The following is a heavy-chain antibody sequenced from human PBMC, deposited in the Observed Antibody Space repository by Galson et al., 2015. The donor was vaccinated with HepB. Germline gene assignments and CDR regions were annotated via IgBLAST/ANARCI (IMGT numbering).Heavy chain of an antibody. D-gene: IGHD3-10*01. CDR1: GGTFSSYA. CDR3: ARSGFFPEYGSGSYPYYFDY. J-gene: IGHJ4*02. Sequence: SVTVSCKASGGTFSSYAISWVRQAPGQGLEWMGGIIPIFGTANYAQKFQGRVTITADESTSTAYMELSSLRSEDTAVYYCARSGFFPEYGSGSYPYYFDYWGQGTLVTVSS. V-gene: IGHV1-69*13. CDR2: IIPIFGTA.